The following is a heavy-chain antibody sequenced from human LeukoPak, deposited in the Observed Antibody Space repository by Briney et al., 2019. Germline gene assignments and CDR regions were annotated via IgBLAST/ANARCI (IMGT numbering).Heavy chain of an antibody. J-gene: IGHJ5*02. Sequence: ASVKVSCKASGYIFTSYGISWVRQPAAQGLEWMGWISAYNGNTNYAQKLQGRVTMTTDTSTSTAYMELRSLRSDDTAVYYCARVFGVVRPRFDPWGQGTLVTVSS. V-gene: IGHV1-18*01. CDR2: ISAYNGNT. CDR3: ARVFGVVRPRFDP. D-gene: IGHD3-3*01. CDR1: GYIFTSYG.